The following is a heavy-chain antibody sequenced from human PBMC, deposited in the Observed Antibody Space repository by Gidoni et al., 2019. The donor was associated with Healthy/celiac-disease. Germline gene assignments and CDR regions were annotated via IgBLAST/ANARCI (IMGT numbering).Heavy chain of an antibody. Sequence: EVQLVESGGGLVKPAGSLRLSCAASGFPFSSCSRNWVRQAPGKGLEWVSSISSSSSYIYYADSVKGRFTISRDNAKNSLYLQMNSLRAEDTAVYYCARDSSSPGLYYYGMDVWGQGTTVTVSS. CDR2: ISSSSSYI. J-gene: IGHJ6*02. D-gene: IGHD6-6*01. V-gene: IGHV3-21*01. CDR1: GFPFSSCS. CDR3: ARDSSSPGLYYYGMDV.